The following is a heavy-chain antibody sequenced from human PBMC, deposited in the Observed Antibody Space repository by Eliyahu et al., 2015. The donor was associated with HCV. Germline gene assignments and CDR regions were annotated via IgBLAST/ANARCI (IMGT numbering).Heavy chain of an antibody. CDR3: ARDGDVVVVAATPSYYYGMDV. J-gene: IGHJ6*02. D-gene: IGHD2-15*01. CDR2: ISSSSSYI. V-gene: IGHV3-21*01. Sequence: APGKGLEWVSSISSSSSYIYYADSVKGRFTISRDNAKNSLYLQMNSLRAEDTAVYYCARDGDVVVVAATPSYYYGMDVWGQGTTVTVSS.